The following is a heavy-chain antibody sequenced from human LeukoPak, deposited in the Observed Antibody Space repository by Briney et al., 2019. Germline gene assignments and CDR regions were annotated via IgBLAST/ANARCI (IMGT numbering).Heavy chain of an antibody. D-gene: IGHD1-1*01. CDR3: AKSSAGITWFDP. V-gene: IGHV3-23*01. Sequence: GGSLRLSCAASGFTFSSYAMSWVRQAPGKGLECISGFSGSGGSTYYADSVKGRFTISRDNSKNTLYLQMDSLRSDDTAVYYCAKSSAGITWFDPWGQGTLVTVSS. CDR2: FSGSGGST. J-gene: IGHJ5*02. CDR1: GFTFSSYA.